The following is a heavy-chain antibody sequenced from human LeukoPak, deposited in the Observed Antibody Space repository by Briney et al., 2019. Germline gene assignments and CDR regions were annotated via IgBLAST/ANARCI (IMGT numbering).Heavy chain of an antibody. D-gene: IGHD3-16*02. J-gene: IGHJ6*03. CDR3: ARPITSYVWGSYRYTGKIGYMDV. CDR2: INHSGST. V-gene: IGHV4-34*01. Sequence: SETLSLTWAFYGGSFSGYYWSLLRQPPGKGLECIGEINHSGSTNYNPSLRSRDTISVDTSKNQYSLKLSSVSAADTAVYYCARPITSYVWGSYRYTGKIGYMDVWGKATTVTISS. CDR1: GGSFSGYY.